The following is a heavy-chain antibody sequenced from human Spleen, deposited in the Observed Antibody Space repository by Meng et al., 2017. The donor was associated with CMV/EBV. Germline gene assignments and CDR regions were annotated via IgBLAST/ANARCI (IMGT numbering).Heavy chain of an antibody. CDR1: GGSISSGSFY. D-gene: IGHD6-13*01. J-gene: IGHJ6*02. CDR2: IYYSGST. V-gene: IGHV4-61*01. Sequence: GSLRLSCTVSGGSISSGSFYWNWIRQHPGKGPEWIGYIYYSGSTNYNPSLKSRVTISVDTSKNQFSLKLSSVTAADTAVYYCACGYSSSWAYYYYGMDVWGQGTTVTVSS. CDR3: ACGYSSSWAYYYYGMDV.